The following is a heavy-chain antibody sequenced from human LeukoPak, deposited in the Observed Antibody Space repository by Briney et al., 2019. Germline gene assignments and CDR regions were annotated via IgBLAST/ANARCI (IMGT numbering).Heavy chain of an antibody. CDR1: GFTFGDYA. J-gene: IGHJ5*02. Sequence: GGSLRLSCTGSGFTFGDYAMTWVRQAPGKGLEWVGFIRSKAYGGTTEYAASVKGRFTISRDDSKSIAYLQMNSLKTEDTAVYYCSRDWGNSGYDLNWFDPWGQGTLVTVSS. V-gene: IGHV3-49*04. CDR2: IRSKAYGGTT. CDR3: SRDWGNSGYDLNWFDP. D-gene: IGHD5-12*01.